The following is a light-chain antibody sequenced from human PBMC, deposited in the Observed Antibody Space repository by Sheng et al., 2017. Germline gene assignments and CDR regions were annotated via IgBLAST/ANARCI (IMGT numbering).Light chain of an antibody. CDR3: CSYAGSGTVI. J-gene: IGLJ2*01. V-gene: IGLV2-23*02. CDR1: TSDVGGYNL. Sequence: QSALTQPASVSGSPGQSITISCSGTTSDVGGYNLVSWYQLHPGKAPKFIIYEVNKRPSGVSYRFSGSKSGRTASLTISELQTEDEADYYCCSYAGSGTVIFGGGTKLTVL. CDR2: EVN.